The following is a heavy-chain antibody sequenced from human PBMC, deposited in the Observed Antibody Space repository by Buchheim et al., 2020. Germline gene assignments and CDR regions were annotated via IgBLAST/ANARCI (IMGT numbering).Heavy chain of an antibody. Sequence: QVQLQESGPGLVKPSQTLSLTCTVSGGSISSGSYYWSWIRQPAGKGLEWIEHIYPSGSTNYNPSLKGRVTISVDTSKNQFSLKLRSVTAADTAVYYCARGEMATIGDYFGSWGQGTL. CDR3: ARGEMATIGDYFGS. CDR2: IYPSGST. J-gene: IGHJ4*02. V-gene: IGHV4-61*02. CDR1: GGSISSGSYY. D-gene: IGHD5-24*01.